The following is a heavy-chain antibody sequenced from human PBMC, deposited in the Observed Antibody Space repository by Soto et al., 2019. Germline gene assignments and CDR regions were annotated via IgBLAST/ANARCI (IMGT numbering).Heavy chain of an antibody. CDR2: IKSKTDGGTT. D-gene: IGHD4-17*01. Sequence: GGSLRLSCAASGFTFSNAWMSWVRQAPGKGLEWVGRIKSKTDGGTTDYAAPVKGRFTISRDDSKNTLYLQMNSLKTEDTAVYYCTTDPPYGDYRDRDYWGQGTLVTVSS. V-gene: IGHV3-15*01. CDR1: GFTFSNAW. CDR3: TTDPPYGDYRDRDY. J-gene: IGHJ4*02.